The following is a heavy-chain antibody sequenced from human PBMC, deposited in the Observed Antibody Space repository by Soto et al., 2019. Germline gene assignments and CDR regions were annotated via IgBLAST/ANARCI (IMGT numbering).Heavy chain of an antibody. CDR1: GFTFSSYS. V-gene: IGHV3-21*01. CDR3: ALLSTPVVAANSDYFDY. Sequence: PGGSLRLSCAASGFTFSSYSMNWVRQAPGKGLEWVSSISSSSSYIYYADSVKGRFTISRDNAKNSLYLQMNSLRAEDTAVYYCALLSTPVVAANSDYFDYWGQGTLVTVSS. CDR2: ISSSSSYI. D-gene: IGHD2-15*01. J-gene: IGHJ4*02.